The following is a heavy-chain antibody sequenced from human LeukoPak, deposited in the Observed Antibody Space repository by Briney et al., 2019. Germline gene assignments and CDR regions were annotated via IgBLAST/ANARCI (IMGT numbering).Heavy chain of an antibody. D-gene: IGHD2-15*01. Sequence: SETLSLTCTVSGGSISSYYWSWIRQPAGKGLERIGRIYTSGSTNYNPSLKSRVTMSVDTSKNQFSLKLSSVTAADTAVYYCARGPLVVVAATAIGAFDIWGQGTMVTVSS. CDR2: IYTSGST. V-gene: IGHV4-4*07. J-gene: IGHJ3*02. CDR1: GGSISSYY. CDR3: ARGPLVVVAATAIGAFDI.